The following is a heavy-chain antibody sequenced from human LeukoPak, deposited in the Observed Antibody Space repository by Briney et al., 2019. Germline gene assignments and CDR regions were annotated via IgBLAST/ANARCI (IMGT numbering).Heavy chain of an antibody. CDR1: GGSISSYY. Sequence: KTSETLSLTCTVSGGSISSYYWSWIRQPPGKGLEWIGYIYYSGSTNYNPSLKSRVTISIDTSKNQFSLKLSSVTAADTAVYFCARVEMVGFWSTTAYFDYWGQGTLVTVSS. D-gene: IGHD3-3*01. V-gene: IGHV4-59*01. J-gene: IGHJ4*02. CDR3: ARVEMVGFWSTTAYFDY. CDR2: IYYSGST.